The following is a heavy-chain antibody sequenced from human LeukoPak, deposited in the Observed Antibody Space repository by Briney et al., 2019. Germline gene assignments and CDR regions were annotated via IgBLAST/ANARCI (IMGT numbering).Heavy chain of an antibody. CDR2: ISSSSSYI. Sequence: GGSLRLSCAASGFTFSSYSMNWVRQAPGKGLEWVSSISSSSSYIYYADSVKGRFTISRDNSKNTLYLQMNSLRAEDTAVYYCAKGLRAAAYPFDYWGQGTLVTVSS. CDR1: GFTFSSYS. CDR3: AKGLRAAAYPFDY. D-gene: IGHD6-13*01. J-gene: IGHJ4*02. V-gene: IGHV3-21*04.